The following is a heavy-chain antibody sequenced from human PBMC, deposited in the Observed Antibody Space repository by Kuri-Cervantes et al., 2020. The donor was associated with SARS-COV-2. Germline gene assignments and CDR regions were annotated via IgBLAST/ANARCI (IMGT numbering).Heavy chain of an antibody. V-gene: IGHV3-30*04. CDR1: GFTFRTYS. D-gene: IGHD1-20*01. CDR3: ARAPTSGYNWNPRYYSYIDV. J-gene: IGHJ6*03. CDR2: ISYDKSNK. Sequence: GESLKISCVASGFTFRTYSVHWGRQPPGKGLEWVAVISYDKSNKYYADSVKGRFTISRDNSKNTLYLQMNSLGAEDTAVYYCARAPTSGYNWNPRYYSYIDVWGKGTPVTVSS.